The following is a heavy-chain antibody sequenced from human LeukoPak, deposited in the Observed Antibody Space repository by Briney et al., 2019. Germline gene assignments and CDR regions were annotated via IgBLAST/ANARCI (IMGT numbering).Heavy chain of an antibody. Sequence: GGSLRLSCAASGFTFSSYGIHWVRQAPGKGLECVAFIRYDGSNKYYADSVKGRFTIPRDNSKNTLYLQMNSMRVEDTAVYYCAKDLYGSRPYYMDVWGKGTTVTISS. CDR3: AKDLYGSRPYYMDV. CDR2: IRYDGSNK. J-gene: IGHJ6*03. D-gene: IGHD3-10*01. V-gene: IGHV3-30*02. CDR1: GFTFSSYG.